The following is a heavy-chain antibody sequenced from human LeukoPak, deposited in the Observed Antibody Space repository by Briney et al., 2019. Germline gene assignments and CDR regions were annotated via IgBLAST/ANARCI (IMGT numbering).Heavy chain of an antibody. V-gene: IGHV4-59*01. J-gene: IGHJ4*02. D-gene: IGHD6-13*01. Sequence: PSETLSLTCTVPGGSISSYYWSWIRQSPGKGLEGIGYIYYSGSTNYNPSLKSRVTISVDTSKNQFSLKLSSVTAADTAVYYCARDSSSWYGNYFDYWGQGTLVTVSS. CDR3: ARDSSSWYGNYFDY. CDR2: IYYSGST. CDR1: GGSISSYY.